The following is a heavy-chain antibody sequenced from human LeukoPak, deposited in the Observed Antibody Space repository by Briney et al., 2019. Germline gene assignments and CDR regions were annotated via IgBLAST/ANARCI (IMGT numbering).Heavy chain of an antibody. J-gene: IGHJ4*02. V-gene: IGHV3-23*01. D-gene: IGHD3-10*01. CDR3: AKPGWFGELSHFDY. CDR2: ISGSGGST. CDR1: GFTFSSYA. Sequence: GGSLRLSCAASGFTFSSYAMSWVRQAPGKGLEWVSAISGSGGSTYYADSVKGRFTISRDNSKNTLYLQMNSLRAEDAAVYYCAKPGWFGELSHFDYWGQGTLVTVSS.